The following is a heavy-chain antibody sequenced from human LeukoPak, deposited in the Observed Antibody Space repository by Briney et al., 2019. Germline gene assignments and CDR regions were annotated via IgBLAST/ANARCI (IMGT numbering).Heavy chain of an antibody. V-gene: IGHV3-48*01. CDR1: GFTFSTHS. Sequence: GGSLRLSCEASGFTFSTHSMNWVRQAPGKGLEWVSYISSSSSTIYYADSVKGRFTISRDNAKNSLYLQMNSLRAEDTAVYYCARAHKIRAWEVYMDVWGKGTTVTVSS. CDR3: ARAHKIRAWEVYMDV. J-gene: IGHJ6*03. CDR2: ISSSSSTI. D-gene: IGHD1-26*01.